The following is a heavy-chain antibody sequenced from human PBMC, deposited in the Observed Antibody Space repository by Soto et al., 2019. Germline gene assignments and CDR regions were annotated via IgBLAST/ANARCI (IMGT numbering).Heavy chain of an antibody. CDR2: ISGSGGST. J-gene: IGHJ3*02. Sequence: PGGSLRLSCAASGFTFSSYAMSWVRQAPGKGLEWVSAISGSGGSTYYADSVKGRFTISRDNSKNTLYLQMNSLRAEDTAVYYCAKEDYYYESSGYYPDAFDIWGQGTMVTVSS. CDR3: AKEDYYYESSGYYPDAFDI. CDR1: GFTFSSYA. V-gene: IGHV3-23*01. D-gene: IGHD3-22*01.